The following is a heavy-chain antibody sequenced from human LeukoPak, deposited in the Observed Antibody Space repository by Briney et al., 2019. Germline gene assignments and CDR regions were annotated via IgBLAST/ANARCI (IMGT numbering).Heavy chain of an antibody. CDR3: ATFIAAARAYYFDY. D-gene: IGHD6-13*01. CDR1: GGSISSGDYY. Sequence: SETLSLTCTVSGGSISSGDYYWSWIRQPPGKGLEWIGYIYYSGSTYYNPSLKSRVTISVDTSKNQFSLKLSSVTAADTAVYYCATFIAAARAYYFDYWGQGTLVTVSS. V-gene: IGHV4-30-4*01. J-gene: IGHJ4*02. CDR2: IYYSGST.